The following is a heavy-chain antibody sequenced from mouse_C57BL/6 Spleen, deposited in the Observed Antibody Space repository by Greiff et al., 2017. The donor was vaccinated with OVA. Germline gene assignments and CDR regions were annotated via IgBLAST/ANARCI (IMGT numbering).Heavy chain of an antibody. J-gene: IGHJ3*01. Sequence: VQLQQSGPGLVQPSQSLSITCTVSGFSLTSYGVHWVRQSPGKGLEWLGVIWRGGSTDYNAAFISRLSISKDNSKSQVFFKMNSLQADDTAIYYCARNNYGWFAYWGQGTLVTVSA. D-gene: IGHD1-1*01. CDR3: ARNNYGWFAY. CDR1: GFSLTSYG. CDR2: IWRGGST. V-gene: IGHV2-2*01.